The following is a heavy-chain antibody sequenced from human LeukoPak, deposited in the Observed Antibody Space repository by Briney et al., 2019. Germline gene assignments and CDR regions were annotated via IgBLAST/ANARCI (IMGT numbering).Heavy chain of an antibody. CDR2: IYYSGST. J-gene: IGHJ4*02. CDR1: GGSISSGGYY. CDR3: ARAPGDYCSSTSCYTLFDY. D-gene: IGHD2-2*02. Sequence: SETLSLTRTVSGGSISSGGYYWSWIRQHPGKGLEWIGYIYYSGSTYYNPSLKSRVTISVDTSKNQFSLKLSSVTAADTAVYYCARAPGDYCSSTSCYTLFDYWGQGTLVTVSA. V-gene: IGHV4-31*03.